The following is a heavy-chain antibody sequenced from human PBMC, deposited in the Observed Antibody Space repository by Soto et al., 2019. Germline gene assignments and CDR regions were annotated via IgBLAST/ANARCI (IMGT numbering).Heavy chain of an antibody. V-gene: IGHV3-30-3*01. CDR2: ISYDGSNK. Sequence: ESGGGVVQPGRSLRLSCAASGFTFSSYAMHWVRQAPGKGLEWVAVISYDGSNKYYADSVKGRFTISRDNSKNTLYLQMNSLRAEDTAVYYCAREDGDAFDIWGQGTMVTVSS. J-gene: IGHJ3*02. CDR3: AREDGDAFDI. CDR1: GFTFSSYA.